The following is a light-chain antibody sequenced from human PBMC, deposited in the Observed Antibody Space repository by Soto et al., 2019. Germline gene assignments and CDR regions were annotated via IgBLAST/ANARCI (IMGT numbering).Light chain of an antibody. V-gene: IGLV2-14*01. Sequence: QSVLTQPASVSGSPGQSITISCTGTSSDVGAYNYVSWYQQYPGKAPKLMIYEVNNRPSGSSNRFSGSKSGNTASLTISGLQAEDEAEYYCSSYTTDNTYVFGSGTQLTVL. J-gene: IGLJ7*01. CDR2: EVN. CDR3: SSYTTDNTYV. CDR1: SSDVGAYNY.